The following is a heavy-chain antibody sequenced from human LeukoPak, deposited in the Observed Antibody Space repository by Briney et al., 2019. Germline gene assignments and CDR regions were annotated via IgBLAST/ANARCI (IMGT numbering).Heavy chain of an antibody. CDR2: INHSGST. D-gene: IGHD3-16*02. Sequence: SETLSLTCAVYGGSFSGYYWSWIRQPPGKGLEWIGEINHSGSTNYNPSLKRRVTISVDTSKNQFSLKLSSVTAADTAVYYCARGYRRAFDIWGQGTMVTVSS. CDR3: ARGYRRAFDI. CDR1: GGSFSGYY. V-gene: IGHV4-34*01. J-gene: IGHJ3*02.